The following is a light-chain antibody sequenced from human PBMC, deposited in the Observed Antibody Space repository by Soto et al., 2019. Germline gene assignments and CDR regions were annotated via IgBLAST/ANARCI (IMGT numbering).Light chain of an antibody. Sequence: EIVLTQSPGTLSFSPGERATLSCRASQRISSSYLAWYQHKPGQAPRLLLYGASSRATGIPDRFSGSGSGTDFTLTISRLEPEDFAVYYCLHYGRSPPYTFGQGTKLEIK. CDR3: LHYGRSPPYT. V-gene: IGKV3-20*01. CDR2: GAS. CDR1: QRISSSY. J-gene: IGKJ2*01.